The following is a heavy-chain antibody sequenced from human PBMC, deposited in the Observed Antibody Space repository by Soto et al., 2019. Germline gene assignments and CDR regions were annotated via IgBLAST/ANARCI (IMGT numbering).Heavy chain of an antibody. J-gene: IGHJ6*02. CDR2: INPSGGST. V-gene: IGHV1-46*03. D-gene: IGHD2-15*01. CDR3: ARERDVVVVASYGMDV. Sequence: ASVKVSCKASGYTFTSYYMHWVRQAPGQGLEWMGIINPSGGSTSYAQKFQGRVTMTRDTSTSTVYMELSSLRSEDTAVYYCARERDVVVVASYGMDVWGQGTTVTVSS. CDR1: GYTFTSYY.